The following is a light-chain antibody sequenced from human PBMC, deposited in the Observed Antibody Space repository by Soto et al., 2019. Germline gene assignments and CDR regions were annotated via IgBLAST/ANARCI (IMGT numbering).Light chain of an antibody. CDR1: QSVSSN. V-gene: IGKV3-15*01. J-gene: IGKJ1*01. Sequence: ATLSCRAGQSVSSNLAWYQQKPGQAPRLLIYGASTRATGIPARFTGSGSGTEFTLTISSLQFDDSAVYYCQQYNNWWTFGQGTKVDIK. CDR3: QQYNNWWT. CDR2: GAS.